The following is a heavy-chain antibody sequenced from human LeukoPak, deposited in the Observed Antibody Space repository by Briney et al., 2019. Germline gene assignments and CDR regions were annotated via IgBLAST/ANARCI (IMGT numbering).Heavy chain of an antibody. CDR1: GGTFSSYA. CDR3: ARANYDFWSGYPKNDFDY. J-gene: IGHJ4*02. D-gene: IGHD3-3*01. CDR2: IIPIIGTA. Sequence: ASVKVSCKASGGTFSSYAISWVRQAPGQGLEWMGRIIPIIGTANYAQKFQGRVTITTDESTSTAYMELSSLRSEDTAVYYCARANYDFWSGYPKNDFDYWGQGTLVTVSS. V-gene: IGHV1-69*05.